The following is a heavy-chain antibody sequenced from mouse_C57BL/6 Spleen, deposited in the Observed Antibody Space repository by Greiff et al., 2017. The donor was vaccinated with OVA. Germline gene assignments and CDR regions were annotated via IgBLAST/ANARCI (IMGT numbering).Heavy chain of an antibody. CDR1: GYTFTDSD. V-gene: IGHV1-76*01. D-gene: IGHD2-4*01. J-gene: IGHJ1*03. CDR3: ARNDYDRAYWYFDV. Sequence: QVQLQQSGAELVRPGASVKLSCKASGYTFTDSDITWVKQRPGQGLEWIARIYPGSGNTYYNEKFKGKATLTAEKSSSTVYMQLSSLTSEDAAVYFCARNDYDRAYWYFDVWGTGTTVTVSS. CDR2: IYPGSGNT.